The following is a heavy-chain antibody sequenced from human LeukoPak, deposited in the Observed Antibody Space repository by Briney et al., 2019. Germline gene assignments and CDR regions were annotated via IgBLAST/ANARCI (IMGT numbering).Heavy chain of an antibody. J-gene: IGHJ3*02. CDR2: ISGSSSYI. CDR3: ARDRANLDAFDI. Sequence: GGSLRLSCAASGFSFSSYSMNWVRQAPGKGLEWVSSISGSSSYIYYADSVKGRFTISRDNAKNSLYLQMNSLRAEDTAVYYCARDRANLDAFDIWGQGTMVTVSS. CDR1: GFSFSSYS. V-gene: IGHV3-21*01. D-gene: IGHD4/OR15-4a*01.